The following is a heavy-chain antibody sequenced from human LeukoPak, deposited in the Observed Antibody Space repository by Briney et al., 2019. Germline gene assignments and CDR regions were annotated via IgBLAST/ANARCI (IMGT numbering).Heavy chain of an antibody. Sequence: SETLSLTCAVSGGSISSSNWWSWVRQPPGKGLEWIGEIYHSGSTNYNPSLKSRVTISVDKSKNQFSLKLSSVTAADTAVYYCARDLSNYYDSSGLPNAFDIWGQGTMVTASS. D-gene: IGHD3-22*01. CDR2: IYHSGST. V-gene: IGHV4-4*02. CDR1: GGSISSSNW. J-gene: IGHJ3*02. CDR3: ARDLSNYYDSSGLPNAFDI.